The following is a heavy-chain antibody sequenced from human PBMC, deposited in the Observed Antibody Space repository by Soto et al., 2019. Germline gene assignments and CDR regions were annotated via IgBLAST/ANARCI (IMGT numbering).Heavy chain of an antibody. CDR1: GFTFSSYG. Sequence: QVQLVESGGGVVQPGRSLRLSCAASGFTFSSYGMHWVRQAPGKGREWVAVISYDGSNKYYADSVKGRFTISRDNSKNTLYLQMNSLRAEDTAVYYCAKDIMDSSGAEYWGQGTLVTVSS. J-gene: IGHJ4*02. CDR2: ISYDGSNK. CDR3: AKDIMDSSGAEY. V-gene: IGHV3-30*18. D-gene: IGHD6-19*01.